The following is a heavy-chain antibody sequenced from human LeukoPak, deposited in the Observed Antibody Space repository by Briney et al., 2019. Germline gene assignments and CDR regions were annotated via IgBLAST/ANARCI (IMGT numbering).Heavy chain of an antibody. D-gene: IGHD6-13*01. CDR3: AKDPRAYGSSNFDY. V-gene: IGHV3-23*01. CDR2: INDNGDGT. J-gene: IGHJ4*02. CDR1: GFTFSSYA. Sequence: GGSLRLSCAASGFTFSSYAMSWVRQAPGKGLKWVSTINDNGDGTYYADSVKGRFTISRDNSYNTVSLQMNSLRDEDTGVYYCAKDPRAYGSSNFDYWGQGSLVTVSS.